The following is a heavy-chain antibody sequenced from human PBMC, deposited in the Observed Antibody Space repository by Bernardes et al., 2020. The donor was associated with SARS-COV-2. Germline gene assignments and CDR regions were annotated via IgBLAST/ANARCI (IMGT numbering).Heavy chain of an antibody. Sequence: SETLSLTCAVSGGSISTSTWWSWFRQPPGKGLEWIGETYHSGSTNYNPSLKSRVTVSLDKPNKQFSLNLRSVTASDTAVYYCARGGYCSNGGCYQGRYYDIWGRGTLVSVSS. CDR2: TYHSGST. CDR3: ARGGYCSNGGCYQGRYYDI. D-gene: IGHD2-8*01. J-gene: IGHJ2*01. CDR1: GGSISTSTW. V-gene: IGHV4-4*02.